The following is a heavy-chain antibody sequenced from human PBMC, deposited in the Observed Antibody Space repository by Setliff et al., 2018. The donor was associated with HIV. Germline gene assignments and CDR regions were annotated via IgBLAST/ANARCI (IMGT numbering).Heavy chain of an antibody. CDR1: GYTFTSYG. CDR3: ARDAWVEFLEWTFYGMDV. Sequence: ASVKVSCKASGYTFTSYGISWVRQAPGQGLEWIGWISAYNGDTKYAQKVQGRVTLTTDTSSSTVYMELMSLRSDDTAVYYCARDAWVEFLEWTFYGMDVWGQGTTVTVSS. D-gene: IGHD3-3*02. J-gene: IGHJ6*02. V-gene: IGHV1-18*01. CDR2: ISAYNGDT.